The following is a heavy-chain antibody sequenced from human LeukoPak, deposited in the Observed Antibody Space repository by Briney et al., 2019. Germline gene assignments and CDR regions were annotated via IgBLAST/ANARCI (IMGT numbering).Heavy chain of an antibody. V-gene: IGHV3-48*03. D-gene: IGHD1-26*01. Sequence: GGSLRLSCAASGFTFSGYEINWVRQAPGKGLEWVSYISFSGGTIYYADSVKGRFTISRDNAKNSLYLQMNSLRAEDTAVYYCTRQVGASSYYYYIDVWGKGTTVTVSS. CDR1: GFTFSGYE. CDR2: ISFSGGTI. J-gene: IGHJ6*03. CDR3: TRQVGASSYYYYIDV.